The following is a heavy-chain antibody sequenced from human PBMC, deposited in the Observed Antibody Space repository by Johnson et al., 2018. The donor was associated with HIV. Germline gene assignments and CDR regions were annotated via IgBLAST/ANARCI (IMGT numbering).Heavy chain of an antibody. D-gene: IGHD4-17*01. V-gene: IGHV3-11*04. CDR2: ISRSGGTV. J-gene: IGHJ3*02. CDR3: ASDSTPWGGDSVCYAFDI. Sequence: QVQLVESGGGVVQPGGSLRLSCAASGFTFSDYYMTWIRQAPGKGLEWVSYISRSGGTVYYADSVKGRFTISRDNAKNSLSLQMNSLRAEDTAVYYCASDSTPWGGDSVCYAFDIWGQGTMVTVSS. CDR1: GFTFSDYY.